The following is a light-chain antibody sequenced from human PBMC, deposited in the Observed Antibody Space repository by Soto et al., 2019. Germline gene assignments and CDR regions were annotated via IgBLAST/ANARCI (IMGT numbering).Light chain of an antibody. Sequence: EILMTQSPVTLSVSPGERFTLSCRASQSVSDNLAWYQQKPGQAPSLLIYGAFTRATGVPARFSGAGSGTEFTLTISSLQSEDFALYYCQQYNDWPLTFGQGTKVEI. V-gene: IGKV3-15*01. J-gene: IGKJ1*01. CDR2: GAF. CDR1: QSVSDN. CDR3: QQYNDWPLT.